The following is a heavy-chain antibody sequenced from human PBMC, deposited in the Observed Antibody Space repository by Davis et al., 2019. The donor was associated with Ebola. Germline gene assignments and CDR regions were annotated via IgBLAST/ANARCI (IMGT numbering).Heavy chain of an antibody. CDR1: GFTFSSYS. CDR3: AKGIRQQLATIFDY. D-gene: IGHD6-13*01. Sequence: GESLKISCAASGFTFSSYSMNWVRQAPGKGLEWVSYISSSSSTIYYADSVKGRFTISRDNAKNSLYLQMNSLRDEDTAVYYCAKGIRQQLATIFDYWGQGTLVTVSS. CDR2: ISSSSSTI. J-gene: IGHJ4*02. V-gene: IGHV3-48*02.